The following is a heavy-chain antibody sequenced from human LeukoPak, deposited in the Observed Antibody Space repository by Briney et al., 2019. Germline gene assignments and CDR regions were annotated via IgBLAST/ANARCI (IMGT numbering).Heavy chain of an antibody. CDR1: GGSISSGGYY. J-gene: IGHJ5*02. V-gene: IGHV4-31*03. CDR3: ARGVRHWFDP. CDR2: IYYSGST. Sequence: SETLTLTCTVSGGSISSGGYYWSWIRPHPGKGLEWIGYIYYSGSTYYNPSLKSRVTISVDTSKNQFSLKLSSVTAADTAVYYCARGVRHWFDPWGQGTLVTVSS.